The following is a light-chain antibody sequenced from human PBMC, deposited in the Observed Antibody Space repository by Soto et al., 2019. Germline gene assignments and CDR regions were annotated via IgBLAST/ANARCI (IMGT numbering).Light chain of an antibody. J-gene: IGKJ2*01. CDR3: QQYGSSPYT. V-gene: IGKV3-20*01. Sequence: EIVLTQSPGTLSLSPGERATLSCRASQSVSSSYLAWYQQKPGQAPRLLIYDASSRATGIPDRFSGSGSGTDFTRTISRLEPEDFAVYFFQQYGSSPYTFGQGTKLEIK. CDR2: DAS. CDR1: QSVSSSY.